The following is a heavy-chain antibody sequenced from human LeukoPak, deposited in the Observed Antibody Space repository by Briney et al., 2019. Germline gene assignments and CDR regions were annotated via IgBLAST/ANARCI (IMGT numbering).Heavy chain of an antibody. D-gene: IGHD5-18*01. CDR3: AGGLIQLWLLDY. V-gene: IGHV3-66*01. J-gene: IGHJ4*02. CDR2: IYSGGST. CDR1: GFTVSSNY. Sequence: PGGSLRLSCAASGFTVSSNYMSWVRQAAGKRLEWVSVIYSGGSTYYADSVKGRFTISRDNSKNTLYLQMNSLRAEDTAVYYCAGGLIQLWLLDYWSQGTLVTVSS.